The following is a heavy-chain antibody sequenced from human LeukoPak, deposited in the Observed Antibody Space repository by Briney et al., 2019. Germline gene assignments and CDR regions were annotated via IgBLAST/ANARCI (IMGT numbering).Heavy chain of an antibody. CDR3: ARDASSGWYRDDAFDI. CDR2: INPNSGGT. V-gene: IGHV1-2*02. D-gene: IGHD6-19*01. J-gene: IGHJ3*02. Sequence: AASVKVSCTASGYTFTGYYMHWVRQAPGQGLVWMGWINPNSGGTNYAQKFQGRVTMTRDTSISTAYMELSRLRSDDTAVYYCARDASSGWYRDDAFDIWGQGTMVTVSS. CDR1: GYTFTGYY.